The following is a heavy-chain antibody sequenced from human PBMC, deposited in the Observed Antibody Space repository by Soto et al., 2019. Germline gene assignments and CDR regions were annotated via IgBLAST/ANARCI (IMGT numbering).Heavy chain of an antibody. J-gene: IGHJ6*02. Sequence: PSETLALTCAVYGGSFSGYYWSWIRQPPGKGLEWIGEINHSGSTNYNPSLKSRVTISVDTSKNQFSLKLSSVTAADTAVYYCARLYYDFWSGYYRWDYYYYYGMDVWGQGTTVTVSS. CDR3: ARLYYDFWSGYYRWDYYYYYGMDV. V-gene: IGHV4-34*01. CDR1: GGSFSGYY. CDR2: INHSGST. D-gene: IGHD3-3*01.